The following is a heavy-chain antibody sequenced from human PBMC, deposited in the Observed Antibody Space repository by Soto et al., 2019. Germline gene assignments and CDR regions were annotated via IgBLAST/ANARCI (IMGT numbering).Heavy chain of an antibody. V-gene: IGHV4-31*03. CDR2: IYYSGST. CDR1: GGSISSGGYY. D-gene: IGHD3-22*01. Sequence: PSETLSHTCTVSGGSISSGGYYWSWIRQHPGKGLEWIGYIYYSGSTYYNPSLKSRVTISVDTSKNQFSLKLSSVTAADTAVYYCAPLGLYYDSSGYRFWGQGTLVTVSS. J-gene: IGHJ4*02. CDR3: APLGLYYDSSGYRF.